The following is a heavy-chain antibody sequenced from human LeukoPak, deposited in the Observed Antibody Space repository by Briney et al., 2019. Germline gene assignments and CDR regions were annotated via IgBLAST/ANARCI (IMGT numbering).Heavy chain of an antibody. CDR1: GGSISSYY. CDR2: IYYSGST. V-gene: IGHV4-59*01. D-gene: IGHD6-13*01. CDR3: ARDRGLLAAAGFPYYYYYGMDV. J-gene: IGHJ6*02. Sequence: SETLSLTRTVSGGSISSYYWSWIRQPPGKGLEWIGYIYYSGSTNYNPSLKSRVTISVDTSKNQFSLKLSSVTAADTAVYYCARDRGLLAAAGFPYYYYYGMDVWGQGTTVTVSS.